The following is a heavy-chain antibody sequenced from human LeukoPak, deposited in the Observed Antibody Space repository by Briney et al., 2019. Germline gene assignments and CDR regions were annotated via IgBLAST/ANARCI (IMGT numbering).Heavy chain of an antibody. J-gene: IGHJ4*02. Sequence: GGPLRLPCAPSGFTFSCYAMSWVREAPGKALEWVSHISGSGGSTYYADSVKGRFTISRDNSKNTLYLQMNSLRAEDTAVYYCASRIAAAGVGLYFDYWGQGTLVTVSS. CDR3: ASRIAAAGVGLYFDY. CDR2: ISGSGGST. CDR1: GFTFSCYA. D-gene: IGHD6-13*01. V-gene: IGHV3-23*01.